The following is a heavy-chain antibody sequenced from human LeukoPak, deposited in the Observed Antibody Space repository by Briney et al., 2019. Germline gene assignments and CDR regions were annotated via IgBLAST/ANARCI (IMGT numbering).Heavy chain of an antibody. V-gene: IGHV4-39*07. CDR2: IYYSGST. Sequence: KPSETLSLTCTVSGGSISSSSYYWGWIRQPPGKGLEWIGSIYYSGSTYYNPSLKSRVTISVDTSKNQFSLKLSSVTAADTAVYYCAREGYGDPYNWFDPWGQGTLVTVSS. CDR1: GGSISSSSYY. J-gene: IGHJ5*02. D-gene: IGHD4-17*01. CDR3: AREGYGDPYNWFDP.